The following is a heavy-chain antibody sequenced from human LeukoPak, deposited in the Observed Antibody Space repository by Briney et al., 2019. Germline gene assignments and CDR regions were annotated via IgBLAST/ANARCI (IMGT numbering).Heavy chain of an antibody. CDR1: GFTFSSYA. D-gene: IGHD3-3*01. J-gene: IGHJ6*03. Sequence: PGGSLRLSCAASGFTFSSYAMHWVRQAPGKGLEYVSAISSNGGSTYYANSVKGRSTISRDNSKNTLYFQMGSLRAEDMAVYYCAREGGYDFWSGYGMYMDVWGKGTTVTVSS. CDR2: ISSNGGST. V-gene: IGHV3-64*01. CDR3: AREGGYDFWSGYGMYMDV.